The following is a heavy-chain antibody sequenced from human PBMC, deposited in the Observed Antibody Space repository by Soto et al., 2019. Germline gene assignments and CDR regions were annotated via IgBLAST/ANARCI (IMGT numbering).Heavy chain of an antibody. J-gene: IGHJ4*02. V-gene: IGHV4-31*03. D-gene: IGHD3-22*01. CDR1: GCSISSGGYY. CDR2: IFYSGST. Sequence: PSETLSLTCTFSGCSISSGGYYCSWIRQHPGKGLEWIGYIFYSGSTCYNPSLKSRVTISVDTSKNQFSLRLSSMTAADTAVYYCARVLDHYFYDTSVYDSFDFDYWGPGTLVT. CDR3: ARVLDHYFYDTSVYDSFDFDY.